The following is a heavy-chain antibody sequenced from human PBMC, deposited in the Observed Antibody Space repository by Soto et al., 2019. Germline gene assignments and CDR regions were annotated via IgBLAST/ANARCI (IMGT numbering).Heavy chain of an antibody. CDR3: ARGPAGDKVDY. D-gene: IGHD7-27*01. V-gene: IGHV4-30-4*01. Sequence: SETLSLTCTVSGGSISSGGYFWSWIRQPPGKGLEWIGHVYNIGSTYSNPSLTSRVTISVDTSKNQFSLRLSFVTAADTAVYYCARGPAGDKVDYWGQGTLVTV. CDR2: VYNIGST. CDR1: GGSISSGGYF. J-gene: IGHJ4*02.